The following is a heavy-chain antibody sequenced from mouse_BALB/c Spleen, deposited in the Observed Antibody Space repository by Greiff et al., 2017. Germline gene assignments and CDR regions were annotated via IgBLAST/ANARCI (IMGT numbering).Heavy chain of an antibody. CDR3: ARYGNYPYYAMDY. V-gene: IGHV3-8*02. D-gene: IGHD2-1*01. CDR1: GDSITSGY. J-gene: IGHJ4*01. Sequence: EVKLVESGPSLVKPSQTLSLTCSVTGDSITSGYWNWIRKFPGNKLEYMGYISYSGSTYYNPSLKSRISITRDTSKNQYYLQLNSVTTEDTATYYCARYGNYPYYAMDYWGQGTSVTVSS. CDR2: ISYSGST.